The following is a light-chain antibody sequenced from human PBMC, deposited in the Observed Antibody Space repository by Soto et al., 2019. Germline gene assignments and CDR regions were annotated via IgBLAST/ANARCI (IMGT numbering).Light chain of an antibody. V-gene: IGLV2-14*01. CDR2: DVS. J-gene: IGLJ2*01. Sequence: QSVLTQPASVSGSPGQSITISCTGTSSDVGGYNYVSWYQQHPGKAPKLMIYDVSNRPSGVSNRFSGSKSGNTASLTISGLQDKEEADYYCSSYTSSSTYVVFGGGTKLTVL. CDR3: SSYTSSSTYVV. CDR1: SSDVGGYNY.